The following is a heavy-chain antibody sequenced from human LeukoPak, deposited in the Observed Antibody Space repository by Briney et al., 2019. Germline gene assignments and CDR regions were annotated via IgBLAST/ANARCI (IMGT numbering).Heavy chain of an antibody. J-gene: IGHJ4*02. CDR3: ARHEPLGRGAWDY. D-gene: IGHD1-14*01. CDR1: GASLSSYY. CDR2: IYYSGNA. Sequence: TSETLSLTCTVSGASLSSYYWSWIRQPPGKGLEWIAYIYYSGNADSNPSLKSRVTMSVDTSRNQFSLKLTSVTAADTAVYYCARHEPLGRGAWDYWGQGILVTVSS. V-gene: IGHV4-59*08.